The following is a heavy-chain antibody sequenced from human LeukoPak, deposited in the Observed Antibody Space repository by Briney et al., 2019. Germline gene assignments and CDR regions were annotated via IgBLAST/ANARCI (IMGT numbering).Heavy chain of an antibody. Sequence: GGSLRLSCAASGFTFSSYAMHWVRQAPGKGLEWVAVISYDGNNKYYADSVKGRFTISRDNSKNTLYLQMNSLRAEDTAVYYCAKDRIVLMVYAIALDYWGQGTLVTVSS. CDR1: GFTFSSYA. J-gene: IGHJ4*02. CDR2: ISYDGNNK. V-gene: IGHV3-30*04. D-gene: IGHD2-8*01. CDR3: AKDRIVLMVYAIALDY.